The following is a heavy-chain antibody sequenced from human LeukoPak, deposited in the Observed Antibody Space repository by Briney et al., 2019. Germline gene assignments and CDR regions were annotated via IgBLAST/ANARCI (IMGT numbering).Heavy chain of an antibody. CDR2: INHSGST. Sequence: SGTLSLTCAVYVGTFSGYYWSWIRQPPGKGLEWIGDINHSGSTSYNPSLKTRVTMSVDTSKNQFSLMLSSVTAADTAVCYCSGQYFRSASCFFDYWGQGTLVTVSS. CDR1: VGTFSGYY. CDR3: SGQYFRSASCFFDY. D-gene: IGHD2-2*01. J-gene: IGHJ4*02. V-gene: IGHV4-34*08.